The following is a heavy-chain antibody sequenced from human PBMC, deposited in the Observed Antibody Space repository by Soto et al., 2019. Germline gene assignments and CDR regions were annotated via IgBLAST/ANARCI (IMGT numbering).Heavy chain of an antibody. D-gene: IGHD6-25*01. CDR3: ASAEATSPGYYYGMDV. V-gene: IGHV5-51*01. CDR1: GYSFTSYW. J-gene: IGHJ6*02. Sequence: PGESLKISCQGSGYSFTSYWIGWVRQMPGKGLEWMGIIYPGDSDTRYSPSFQGQVTISADKSISTAYLQWSSLKASDTAMYYCASAEATSPGYYYGMDVWGQGTTVTVSS. CDR2: IYPGDSDT.